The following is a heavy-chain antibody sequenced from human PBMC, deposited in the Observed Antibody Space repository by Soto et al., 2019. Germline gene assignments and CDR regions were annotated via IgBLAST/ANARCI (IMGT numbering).Heavy chain of an antibody. V-gene: IGHV4-31*03. Sequence: QMQLQESGPGLVQASQTLSLTCSVSGGSVSIGGYYWTWIRQLPGKALEWIGNIEYSGTNSYNPSLKSRLTISVDTSKNQFSLILTSVTAADTAFYYCARDRSGYSGGRAHHFDYWGQGTLVTVSS. CDR2: IEYSGTN. D-gene: IGHD5-12*01. J-gene: IGHJ4*02. CDR1: GGSVSIGGYY. CDR3: ARDRSGYSGGRAHHFDY.